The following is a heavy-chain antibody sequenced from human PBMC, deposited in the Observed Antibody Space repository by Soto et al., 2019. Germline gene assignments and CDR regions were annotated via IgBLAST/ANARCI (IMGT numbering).Heavy chain of an antibody. CDR2: ISYDGSNK. CDR1: GFTFSSYG. CDR3: AKGLYDVWSGYDY. D-gene: IGHD3-3*01. J-gene: IGHJ4*02. V-gene: IGHV3-30*18. Sequence: QVQLVESGGGVVQPGRSLRLSCAASGFTFSSYGMHWVRQAPGKGLEWVAVISYDGSNKYYADSVKGRFTISRDNSKNTLYLQRNSLRAEDTAVYYCAKGLYDVWSGYDYWGQGTLVTVSS.